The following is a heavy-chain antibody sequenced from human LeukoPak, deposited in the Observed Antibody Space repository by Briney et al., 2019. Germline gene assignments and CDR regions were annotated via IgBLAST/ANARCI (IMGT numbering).Heavy chain of an antibody. CDR1: GGTFSSYA. D-gene: IGHD6-6*01. CDR2: IIPIFGTA. CDR3: ARDRSSSSDYYFDY. V-gene: IGHV1-69*01. J-gene: IGHJ4*02. Sequence: ASVKVSCKASGGTFSSYAISWVRQAPGQGLEWMGGIIPIFGTANYAQKFQGRVTITADESTSTAYMELSSLRSEDTAVYYCARDRSSSSDYYFDYWGQGTLVTVSS.